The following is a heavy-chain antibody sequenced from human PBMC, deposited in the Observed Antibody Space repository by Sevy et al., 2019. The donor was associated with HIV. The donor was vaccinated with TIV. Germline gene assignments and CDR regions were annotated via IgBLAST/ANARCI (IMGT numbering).Heavy chain of an antibody. J-gene: IGHJ4*02. V-gene: IGHV3-30*02. Sequence: GGSLRLSCVVSGFTFGHHGMHWVRQAPGKGLEWVAFIGFDGNNENYADSMKGRFTISRDNSKNTLYLQMNSLRAEDTAVYYCVKNTAAAGTGGFDYWGQGTLVTVSS. CDR3: VKNTAAAGTGGFDY. D-gene: IGHD6-13*01. CDR2: IGFDGNNE. CDR1: GFTFGHHG.